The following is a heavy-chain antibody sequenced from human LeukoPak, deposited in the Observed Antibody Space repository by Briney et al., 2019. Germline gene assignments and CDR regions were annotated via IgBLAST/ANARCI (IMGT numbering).Heavy chain of an antibody. CDR3: ARVYYSSGYDYWYLDL. Sequence: PSETLSLTCTVSGGSLSSYYWSWIRQPPRRGLERIGYIYYSGSTNYNPSLKSRVTISVDTSKNHFSLKLSSVTAADTAVYYCARVYYSSGYDYWYLDLWGRGTLVTVSS. CDR1: GGSLSSYY. V-gene: IGHV4-59*13. J-gene: IGHJ2*01. D-gene: IGHD6-25*01. CDR2: IYYSGST.